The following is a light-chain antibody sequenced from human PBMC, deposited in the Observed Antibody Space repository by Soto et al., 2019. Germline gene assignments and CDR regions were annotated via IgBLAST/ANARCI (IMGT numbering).Light chain of an antibody. CDR2: EGS. V-gene: IGLV2-23*01. CDR1: SSDVGSYNL. J-gene: IGLJ2*01. Sequence: QSALTQPASVSGSPGQSITSSCNGTSSDVGSYNLVSWYQLHPGKTPKLMIYEGSKRPSGVSRRFSGSKSGSTASLTISGLQAEDEADYYCCSYAGSGTAVFGGGTKLTVL. CDR3: CSYAGSGTAV.